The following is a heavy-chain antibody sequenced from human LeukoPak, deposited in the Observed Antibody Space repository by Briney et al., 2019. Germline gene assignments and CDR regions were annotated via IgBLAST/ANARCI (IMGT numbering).Heavy chain of an antibody. D-gene: IGHD2-21*01. CDR2: NNPNNGDT. V-gene: IGHV1-2*02. CDR3: ASYPRNIPTPPFDY. J-gene: IGHJ4*02. Sequence: ASVKVSCKASGYTFTAQYMHWVRQAPGQGLEWMGWNNPNNGDTKHAQRFLGRVTMTRDTSTATAYMELSSLRSDDTAVYFCASYPRNIPTPPFDYWGQGTLVTVSS. CDR1: GYTFTAQY.